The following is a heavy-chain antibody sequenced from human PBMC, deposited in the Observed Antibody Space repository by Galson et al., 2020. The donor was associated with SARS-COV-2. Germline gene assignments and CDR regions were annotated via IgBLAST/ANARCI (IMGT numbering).Heavy chain of an antibody. CDR2: IYPGDSDT. V-gene: IGHV5-51*01. Sequence: GESLKISCKGSGYTFSSSWIGWVRQMPGKGLEWMGIIYPGDSDTRYSPPFQGQVTISADKSISTAYLQWSSLKASDTAMYYCAKREGSSWFDYWGQGTLVTVSS. D-gene: IGHD6-13*01. CDR3: AKREGSSWFDY. J-gene: IGHJ4*02. CDR1: GYTFSSSW.